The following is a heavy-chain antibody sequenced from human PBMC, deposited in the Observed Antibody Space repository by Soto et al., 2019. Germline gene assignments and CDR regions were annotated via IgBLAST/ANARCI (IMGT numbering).Heavy chain of an antibody. CDR3: AREETKRSYWYFDL. V-gene: IGHV3-21*01. CDR1: GFTFNNYN. J-gene: IGHJ2*01. Sequence: EVQLVESGGGLVKPGGSLRLSCAASGFTFNNYNMNWVRQAPGKGLEWVASIDTSGTYTNYADSVRGRFTISRDNAKKSLYLEMSSLRDEHTAVYYCAREETKRSYWYFDLWGRGTLVTVS. CDR2: IDTSGTYT. D-gene: IGHD2-8*01.